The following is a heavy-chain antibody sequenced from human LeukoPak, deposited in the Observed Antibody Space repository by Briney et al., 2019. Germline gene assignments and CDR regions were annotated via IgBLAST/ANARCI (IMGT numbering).Heavy chain of an antibody. D-gene: IGHD4-17*01. J-gene: IGHJ4*02. CDR1: GFTFSSYG. CDR2: IWYDGSNK. CDR3: AREGNPVTTSFDY. Sequence: WGSLRLSCAASGFTFSSYGMHWVRQAPGKGLEWVAVIWYDGSNKYYADSVKGRFTISRDNSKNTLYLQMNSLRAEDTAVYYCAREGNPVTTSFDYWGQGTLVTVSS. V-gene: IGHV3-33*01.